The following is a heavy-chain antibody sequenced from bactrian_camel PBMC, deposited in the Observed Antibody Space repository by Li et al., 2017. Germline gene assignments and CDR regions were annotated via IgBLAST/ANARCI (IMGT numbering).Heavy chain of an antibody. J-gene: IGHJ4*01. Sequence: HVQLVESGGGLVQPGGSLRLSCAASGFAFSFHCIHWVRQAPGKGLEWESSISKDGREPYYADSVKGRFTISRDNAKNTVSLHMNSLKPEDSAVYYCAAQAGSRACLSSRPSGYNYWGQGTQVTVS. CDR2: ISKDGREP. V-gene: IGHV3S6*01. CDR3: AAQAGSRACLSSRPSGYNY. D-gene: IGHD1*01. CDR1: GFAFSFHC.